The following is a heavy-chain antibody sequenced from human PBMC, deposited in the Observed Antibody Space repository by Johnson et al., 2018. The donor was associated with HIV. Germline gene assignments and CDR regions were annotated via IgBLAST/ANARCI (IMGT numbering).Heavy chain of an antibody. CDR3: ARAHLIFPKNAFDI. Sequence: VQLVESGGGLVQPGGSLRLSCAASGFTFSSYWMSWVRQAPGKGLEWVANINLAGRGQFYGDSVKGRFTISRDNAKNSLSLEMSNLRVEDTAIYYCARAHLIFPKNAFDIWGQGTMVTVSS. J-gene: IGHJ3*02. D-gene: IGHD3-3*02. CDR1: GFTFSSYW. CDR2: INLAGRGQ. V-gene: IGHV3-7*01.